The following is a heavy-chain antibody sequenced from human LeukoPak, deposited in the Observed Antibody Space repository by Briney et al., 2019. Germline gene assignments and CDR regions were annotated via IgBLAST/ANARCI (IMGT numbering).Heavy chain of an antibody. J-gene: IGHJ4*02. CDR1: GGSISSSSYY. Sequence: SETLSLTCTVSGGSISSSSYYWGWIRQPPGKGLEWIGSIYYSGSTYYNPSLKSRVTISVHTSKNQFSLKLSSVTAADTAVYYCARGYDFWSGYYKVYSEYYFDYWGQGTLVTVSS. CDR3: ARGYDFWSGYYKVYSEYYFDY. CDR2: IYYSGST. V-gene: IGHV4-39*07. D-gene: IGHD3-3*01.